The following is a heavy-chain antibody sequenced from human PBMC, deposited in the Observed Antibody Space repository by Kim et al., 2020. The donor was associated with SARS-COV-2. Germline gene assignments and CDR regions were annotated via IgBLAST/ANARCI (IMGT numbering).Heavy chain of an antibody. V-gene: IGHV1-8*01. CDR2: MNPNSGNT. D-gene: IGHD5-12*01. J-gene: IGHJ6*03. CDR1: GYTFTSYD. Sequence: ASVKVSCKASGYTFTSYDINWVRQATGQGLEWMGWMNPNSGNTGYAQKFQGRVTMTSNTSIRTAYMELSSLRSEDTAVYYCARGSKVATIFNYYHYMDVWGKGTTVTVSS. CDR3: ARGSKVATIFNYYHYMDV.